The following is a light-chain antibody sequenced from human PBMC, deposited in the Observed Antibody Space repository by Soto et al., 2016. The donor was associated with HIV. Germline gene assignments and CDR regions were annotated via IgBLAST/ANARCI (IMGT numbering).Light chain of an antibody. J-gene: IGLJ2*01. CDR1: SLRSYY. CDR3: NSRDSSGNHPVV. CDR2: GKN. Sequence: SSELTQDPAVSVALGQTVRITCQGDSLRSYYASWYQQKPGQAPVLVIYGKNNRPSGIPDRFSGSTSGNTASLTITGAQAKDEADYYCNSRDSSGNHPVVFGGGTKLTVL. V-gene: IGLV3-19*01.